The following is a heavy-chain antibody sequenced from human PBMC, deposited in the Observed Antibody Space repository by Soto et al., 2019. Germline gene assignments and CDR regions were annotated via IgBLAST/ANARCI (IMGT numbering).Heavy chain of an antibody. D-gene: IGHD6-13*01. CDR2: IYYSGST. CDR1: GGSISSGGYY. CDR3: ARGLRAAAENWFDP. V-gene: IGHV4-31*03. Sequence: QVQLQESGPGLVKPSQTLSLTCTVSGGSISSGGYYWSWIRQHPGKGLEWIGYIYYSGSTYYNPSLKSRVTISVDASKNQYSLKLSSVTAADTAVYYCARGLRAAAENWFDPWGQGTLVTVSS. J-gene: IGHJ5*02.